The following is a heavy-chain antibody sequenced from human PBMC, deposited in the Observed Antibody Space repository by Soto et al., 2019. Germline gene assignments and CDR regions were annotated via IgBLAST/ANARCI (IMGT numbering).Heavy chain of an antibody. J-gene: IGHJ4*02. CDR2: IYYSGST. Sequence: SETLSLTCTVSGGSISSGGYYWSWIRQHPGKGLEWIGYIYYSGSTYYNPSLKSRVTISVDTSKNQFSLKLSSVTAADTAVYYCARAGGYDSSGYFRLYFDYWGQGTLVTVSS. CDR1: GGSISSGGYY. D-gene: IGHD3-22*01. V-gene: IGHV4-31*03. CDR3: ARAGGYDSSGYFRLYFDY.